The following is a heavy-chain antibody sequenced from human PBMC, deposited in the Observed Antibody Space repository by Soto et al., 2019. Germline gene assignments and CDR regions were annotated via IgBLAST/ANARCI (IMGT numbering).Heavy chain of an antibody. D-gene: IGHD4-17*01. CDR2: IYYSGST. J-gene: IGHJ4*02. CDR1: GGSISSSSYY. Sequence: SETLSLTCTASGGSISSSSYYWGWIRQPPGKGLEWIGSIYYSGSTYYNPSLKSRVTISVDTSKNQFSLKLSSVTAADTAVYYCARDDYGDYVFDYWGQGTLVT. V-gene: IGHV4-39*02. CDR3: ARDDYGDYVFDY.